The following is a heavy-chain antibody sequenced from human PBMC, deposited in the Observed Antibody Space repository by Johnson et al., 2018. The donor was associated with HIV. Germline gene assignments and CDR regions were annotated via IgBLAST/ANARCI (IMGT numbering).Heavy chain of an antibody. CDR1: QFSFSSYG. D-gene: IGHD6-13*01. Sequence: QEQLVESGGGLIQPGGSLRLSCAASQFSFSSYGMHWVRQAPGKGLEWVSAISGSGGSTYYADSLKGRFTISRDNSKNTLYLQMNSLRAEDTAVYYCAKPRQPSDAFDIWGQGTMVTVSS. CDR3: AKPRQPSDAFDI. V-gene: IGHV3-NL1*01. J-gene: IGHJ3*02. CDR2: ISGSGGST.